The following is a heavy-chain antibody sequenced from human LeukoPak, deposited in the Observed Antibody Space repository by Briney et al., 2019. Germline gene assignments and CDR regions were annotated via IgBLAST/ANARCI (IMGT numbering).Heavy chain of an antibody. CDR1: GFTVSSNY. D-gene: IGHD3-22*01. V-gene: IGHV3-53*01. CDR2: IYSGGST. CDR3: VKSSSHNDSRRYYD. Sequence: PGGSLRLSCAASGFTVSSNYMSGVRQAPGKGLEWVSVIYSGGSTYYADSVKGRFTISRDNSKNTLYLQMNSLRAEDTAVYYCVKSSSHNDSRRYYDWGQATLVTVSS. J-gene: IGHJ4*02.